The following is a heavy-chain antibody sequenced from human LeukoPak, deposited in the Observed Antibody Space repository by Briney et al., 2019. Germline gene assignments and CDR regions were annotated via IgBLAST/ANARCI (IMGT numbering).Heavy chain of an antibody. CDR2: MYSSGST. CDR1: GGSISGYY. Sequence: SETLSLTCTVSGGSISGYYWSWIRQPAGKGLEWIGRMYSSGSTLYNPSLKSRVTMSVDTSKNQFSLQLTSVTAADSAVYYCARQPTSHHFDLWGQGTLVTVSS. J-gene: IGHJ4*02. V-gene: IGHV4-4*07. CDR3: ARQPTSHHFDL. D-gene: IGHD2-2*01.